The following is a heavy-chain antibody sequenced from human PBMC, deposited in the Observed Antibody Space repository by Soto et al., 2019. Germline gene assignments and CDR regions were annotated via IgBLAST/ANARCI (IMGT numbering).Heavy chain of an antibody. D-gene: IGHD1-20*01. CDR2: TGTSRKYT. CDR1: GYSLRDYS. Sequence: EVQLVESGGGLVQTGGSLRLSCAASGYSLRDYSMNWIRQAPGKGLEWISYTGTSRKYTFYSDSVRGRFTISRDDARNSLYLQMNSLRAEDTAVYFCARGNWNYYYGFDVWGQGTTVTVSS. J-gene: IGHJ6*02. CDR3: ARGNWNYYYGFDV. V-gene: IGHV3-48*01.